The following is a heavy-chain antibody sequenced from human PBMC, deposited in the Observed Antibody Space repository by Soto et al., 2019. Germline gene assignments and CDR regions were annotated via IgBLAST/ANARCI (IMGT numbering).Heavy chain of an antibody. CDR1: GFTFSSYA. Sequence: PGGSLRLSCAASGFTFSSYAMHWVRQAPGKGLEWVAVISYDGSNKYYADSVKGRFTISRDNSKNTLYLQMNSLRAEDTAVYYCARDLRGVGATDPYFDYWGQGTLVTVS. CDR3: ARDLRGVGATDPYFDY. J-gene: IGHJ4*02. CDR2: ISYDGSNK. V-gene: IGHV3-30-3*01. D-gene: IGHD1-26*01.